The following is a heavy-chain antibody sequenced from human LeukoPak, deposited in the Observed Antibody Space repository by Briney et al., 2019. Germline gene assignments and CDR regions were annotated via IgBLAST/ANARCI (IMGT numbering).Heavy chain of an antibody. J-gene: IGHJ4*02. D-gene: IGHD2-2*01. CDR1: GYTFTGYY. CDR3: ARAVFRPAAVDY. CDR2: INPNSGGT. Sequence: ASVKVSCKASGYTFTGYYMHWVRQAPGQGLEWMGWINPNSGGTNYAQKFQDRVTMTRDTSISTAYMELSRLRSDDTAVYYCARAVFRPAAVDYWGQGTLVTVSS. V-gene: IGHV1-2*02.